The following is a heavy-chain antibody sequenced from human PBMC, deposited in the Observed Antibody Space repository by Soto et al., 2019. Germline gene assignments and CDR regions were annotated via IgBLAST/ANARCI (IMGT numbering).Heavy chain of an antibody. CDR1: GGSISSGGYY. Sequence: QVQLQESGPGLVKPSQTLSLTCTVSGGSISSGGYYWSWIRQHPGKGLEWIGYISYGGSTYYNPSLESRVTISVDTSKNQSSLKLRSVTAEDTAVYYCARDALSRDSIWGQGTRVTVSS. D-gene: IGHD3-22*01. CDR3: ARDALSRDSI. CDR2: ISYGGST. J-gene: IGHJ4*02. V-gene: IGHV4-31*03.